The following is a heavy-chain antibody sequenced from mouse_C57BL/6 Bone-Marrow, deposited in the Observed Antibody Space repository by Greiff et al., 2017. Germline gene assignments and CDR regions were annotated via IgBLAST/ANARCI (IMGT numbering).Heavy chain of an antibody. Sequence: QVQLQQSGAELMKPGASVKLSCKATGYTFTGYWIEWVKQRPGHGLEWIGEILPGSGSTNYTEKFKGKATFTADTSSNTAYMQLSSLTTEDSAIYYCARTTVVATYYFDYWGQGTTLTVSS. CDR3: ARTTVVATYYFDY. V-gene: IGHV1-9*01. CDR2: ILPGSGST. J-gene: IGHJ2*01. CDR1: GYTFTGYW. D-gene: IGHD1-1*01.